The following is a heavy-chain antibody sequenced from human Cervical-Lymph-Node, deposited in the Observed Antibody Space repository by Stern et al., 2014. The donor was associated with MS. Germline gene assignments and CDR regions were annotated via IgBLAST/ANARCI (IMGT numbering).Heavy chain of an antibody. V-gene: IGHV3-73*01. CDR1: GFTFSGAV. CDR2: IRSKAKGPAT. CDR3: TRTARGCSTTSCLDP. D-gene: IGHD2-2*01. Sequence: EMQLVESGGGLVQPGGSLKLSCAASGFTFSGAVLHWVRQASGKGLEWIGRIRSKAKGPATTYAAWVEGRFTISRDDSKNTAYLQMNSLKTDDTAVYYCTRTARGCSTTSCLDPWGQGTLVIVS. J-gene: IGHJ5*02.